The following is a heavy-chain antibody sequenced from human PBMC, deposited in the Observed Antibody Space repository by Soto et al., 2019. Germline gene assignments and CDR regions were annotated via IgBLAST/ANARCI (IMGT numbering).Heavy chain of an antibody. V-gene: IGHV4-34*01. D-gene: IGHD2-15*01. CDR1: GGSFSGYY. Sequence: QVQLQQWGAGLLKPSETLSLTCAVYGGSFSGYYWTWIRQPPGKGLEWIGEINHSGSTNYNPSLKSRVTISVDTSKNQFSLKSSSVTAADTAVYYCARGGEIVVVVSTTGRYFDYWGQGTLVTVSS. CDR2: INHSGST. J-gene: IGHJ4*02. CDR3: ARGGEIVVVVSTTGRYFDY.